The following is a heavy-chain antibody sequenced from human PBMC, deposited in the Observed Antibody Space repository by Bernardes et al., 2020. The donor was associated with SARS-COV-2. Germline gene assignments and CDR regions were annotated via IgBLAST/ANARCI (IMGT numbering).Heavy chain of an antibody. CDR2: IWHDGSRE. D-gene: IGHD4-17*01. V-gene: IGHV3-33*01. Sequence: GSLRLSCAASGFTFRDYTMHWVRQAPGKGLEWVAVIWHDGSREYYVDSVKGRFAISRDNSNNTRYLQMNNLRVEDTALYLCATEDGEWLESWGQGTLVTVSS. J-gene: IGHJ5*01. CDR1: GFTFRDYT. CDR3: ATEDGEWLES.